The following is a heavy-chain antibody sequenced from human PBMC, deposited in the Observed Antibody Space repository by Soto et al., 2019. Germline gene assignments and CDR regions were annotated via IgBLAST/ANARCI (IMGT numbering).Heavy chain of an antibody. CDR1: GYTFTSYA. CDR2: INAGNGNT. V-gene: IGHV1-3*01. CDR3: ARGFTYYYGSGSYYNPDY. D-gene: IGHD3-10*01. J-gene: IGHJ4*02. Sequence: ASVKVSCKASGYTFTSYAMHWVRQAPGQRLEWMGWINAGNGNTKYSQKFQGRVTITRDTSASTAYMELSSLRSEDTAVYYCARGFTYYYGSGSYYNPDYWGQGTLVTVSS.